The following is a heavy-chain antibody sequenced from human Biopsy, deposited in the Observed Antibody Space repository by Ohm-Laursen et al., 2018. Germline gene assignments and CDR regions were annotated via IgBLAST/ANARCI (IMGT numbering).Heavy chain of an antibody. V-gene: IGHV3-23*01. D-gene: IGHD6-19*01. CDR2: INHSGRDT. Sequence: SLRLSCAASEFNVDRNHMNWVRQAPGKGLEWVSTINHSGRDTYYADSVKGRFTISRDNFQNTLYLQMNGLRADDTAVYFCAREQPALSGGGSWFDSWGQGTLVIVSS. CDR3: AREQPALSGGGSWFDS. J-gene: IGHJ5*01. CDR1: EFNVDRNH.